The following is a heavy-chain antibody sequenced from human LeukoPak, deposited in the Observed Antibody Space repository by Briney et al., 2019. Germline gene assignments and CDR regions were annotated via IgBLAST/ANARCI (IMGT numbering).Heavy chain of an antibody. V-gene: IGHV4-39*01. D-gene: IGHD2-15*01. J-gene: IGHJ3*02. CDR3: ARHNYYCSGGSCYSSAFDI. CDR1: GGSISSSSYY. CDR2: IYYSGST. Sequence: SETLSLTCTVSGGSISSSSYYWGWIRQPPGKGLEWIGSIYYSGSTYYNPSLKSRVTISVDTSKNQFSLKLSSVTAADTAVYYCARHNYYCSGGSCYSSAFDIWGQGTMVTVSS.